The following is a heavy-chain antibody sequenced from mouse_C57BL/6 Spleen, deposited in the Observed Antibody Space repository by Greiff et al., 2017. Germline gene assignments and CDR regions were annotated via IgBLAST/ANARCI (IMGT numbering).Heavy chain of an antibody. V-gene: IGHV3-1*01. Sequence: EVQLQQSGPGMVKPSQSLSLTCTVTGYSITSGYDWHWIRHFPGNKLEWMGYISYSGSTNYNPSLKSRISITHDTSKNHFFLKLNSVATDDAATYSCARGGYDYPFAYWGQGTLVTVSA. D-gene: IGHD2-4*01. CDR3: ARGGYDYPFAY. CDR2: ISYSGST. J-gene: IGHJ3*01. CDR1: GYSITSGYD.